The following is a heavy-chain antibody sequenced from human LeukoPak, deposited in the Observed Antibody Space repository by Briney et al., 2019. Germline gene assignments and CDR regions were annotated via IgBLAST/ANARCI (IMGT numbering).Heavy chain of an antibody. CDR2: IYSGGST. J-gene: IGHJ1*01. Sequence: QPGGSLRLSCAASGFTVSSNYMSWVRQAPGKGLEWVSVIYSGGSTYYADSVKGRFTISRHNPKNTLYLQMNSLRAEDTAVYYCARDSKEWSFLFQHWGQGTLVTVSS. V-gene: IGHV3-53*04. D-gene: IGHD3-3*01. CDR3: ARDSKEWSFLFQH. CDR1: GFTVSSNY.